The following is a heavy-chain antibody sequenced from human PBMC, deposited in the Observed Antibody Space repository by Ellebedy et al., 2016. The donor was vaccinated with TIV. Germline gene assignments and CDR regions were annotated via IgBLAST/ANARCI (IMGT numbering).Heavy chain of an antibody. V-gene: IGHV4-59*08. D-gene: IGHD5-18*01. J-gene: IGHJ6*03. CDR1: GGFISGYY. Sequence: SETLSLTCTVSGGFISGYYWSWIRQPPGKRLEWIGHIYSSGSTNYNPSLKSRVTISLDTSENQFSLKLRSVTAADTAVYYCARQETVLVTVELYYYCMDVWGKGTTVTVSS. CDR2: IYSSGST. CDR3: ARQETVLVTVELYYYCMDV.